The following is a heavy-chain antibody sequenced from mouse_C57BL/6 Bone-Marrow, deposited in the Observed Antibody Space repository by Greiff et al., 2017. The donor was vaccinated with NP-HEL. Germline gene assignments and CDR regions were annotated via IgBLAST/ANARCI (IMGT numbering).Heavy chain of an antibody. J-gene: IGHJ2*01. CDR3: ARSDFYDSYFDY. D-gene: IGHD2-3*01. CDR1: GYAFTNYL. Sequence: VQLQESGAELVRPGTSVKVSCKASGYAFTNYLIEWVKQRPGQGLEWIGVINPGSGGTNYNEKFKGKATLTADKSSSTAYMQLSSLTSEDSAVYFCARSDFYDSYFDYWGQGTTLTVSS. CDR2: INPGSGGT. V-gene: IGHV1-54*01.